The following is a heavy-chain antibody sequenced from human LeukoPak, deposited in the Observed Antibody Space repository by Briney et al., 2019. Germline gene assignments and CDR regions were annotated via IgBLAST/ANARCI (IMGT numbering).Heavy chain of an antibody. Sequence: PSETLSLTCTVSGGSISSYYWSWIRQPPGKGLEWIGYIYYSGSTNYNPSLKSRVTMSVDTSKNQFSLKLSSVTAADTAVYYCARLGDCGHDCYSHDYWGQGTLVSASS. CDR2: IYYSGST. CDR1: GGSISSYY. J-gene: IGHJ4*02. V-gene: IGHV4-59*08. CDR3: ARLGDCGHDCYSHDY. D-gene: IGHD2-21*01.